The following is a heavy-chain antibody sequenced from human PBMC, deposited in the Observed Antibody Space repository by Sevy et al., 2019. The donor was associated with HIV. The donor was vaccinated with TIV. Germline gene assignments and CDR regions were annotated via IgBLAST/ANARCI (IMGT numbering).Heavy chain of an antibody. CDR2: IYYSGST. V-gene: IGHV4-39*01. J-gene: IGHJ3*02. D-gene: IGHD6-13*01. CDR3: ARQRGSSWYVAFDI. Sequence: SETLSLTCTVSGGSISSSSYYWGWIRQPPGKGLEWIGSIYYSGSTYYHPSLKSRVTISVDTSKNQFSLKLSSVTAADTAVYYCARQRGSSWYVAFDIWGQGTMVTVSS. CDR1: GGSISSSSYY.